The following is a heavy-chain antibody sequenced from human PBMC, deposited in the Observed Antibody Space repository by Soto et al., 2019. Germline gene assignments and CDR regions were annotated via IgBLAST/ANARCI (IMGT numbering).Heavy chain of an antibody. CDR2: ISAYNGNT. V-gene: IGHV1-18*01. D-gene: IGHD1-26*01. J-gene: IGHJ3*02. CDR3: ARGLWAKPGAFDI. Sequence: GAPVKASSKAPGYAFTSYGISSARQAPGQGLEWMGWISAYNGNTNYAQKLQGRVTMTTDTSTSTAYMELRSLRSDDTAVYYCARGLWAKPGAFDIWGQGTMVTVSS. CDR1: GYAFTSYG.